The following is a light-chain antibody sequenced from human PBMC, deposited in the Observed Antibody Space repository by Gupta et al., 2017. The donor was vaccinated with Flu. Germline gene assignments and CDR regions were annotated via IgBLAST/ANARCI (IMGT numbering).Light chain of an antibody. V-gene: IGLV1-40*01. CDR2: ANF. Sequence: QSVLTHPPSVSGPPLERVTISCTGSSSNIVAKYDVQWYQHLPGTAPKLLIYANFDRPSGVPDRFSGSKSGISASLALTRLQSDDEADYYCKSYASSMSGWVFGTGTKLTVL. CDR3: KSYASSMSGWV. J-gene: IGLJ3*02. CDR1: SSNIVAKYD.